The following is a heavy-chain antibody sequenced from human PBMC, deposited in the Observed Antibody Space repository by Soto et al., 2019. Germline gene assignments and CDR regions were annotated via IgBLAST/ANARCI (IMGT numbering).Heavy chain of an antibody. Sequence: PSETLSLTCTVSGGSISSSSYYWGWIRQPPGEGLEWIGSIYYSGSTYYNPSLKSRVTISVDTFKNQFSLKLSSVTAADTAVYYCARGYFSPHNRWFDPWGQGTLVTVSS. CDR1: GGSISSSSYY. D-gene: IGHD2-21*01. CDR2: IYYSGST. V-gene: IGHV4-39*07. CDR3: ARGYFSPHNRWFDP. J-gene: IGHJ5*02.